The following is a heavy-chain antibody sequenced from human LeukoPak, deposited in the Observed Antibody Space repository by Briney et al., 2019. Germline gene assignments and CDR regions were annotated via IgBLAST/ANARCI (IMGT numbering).Heavy chain of an antibody. D-gene: IGHD2-2*01. CDR3: ARRYCSSTSCYLDAFDI. Sequence: GGSLRLSCAASGFTFSSYAMHWVRQAPGKGPEYVSAISSNGGSTYYANSVKGRFTISRDNSKNTLYLQMGSLRAEDMAVYYCARRYCSSTSCYLDAFDIWGQGTMVTVSS. CDR2: ISSNGGST. CDR1: GFTFSSYA. V-gene: IGHV3-64*01. J-gene: IGHJ3*02.